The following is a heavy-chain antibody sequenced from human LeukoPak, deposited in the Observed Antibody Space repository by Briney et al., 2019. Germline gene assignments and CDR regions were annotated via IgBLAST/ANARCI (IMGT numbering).Heavy chain of an antibody. Sequence: ASVRVSCKASGYTFTSYDINWVRQATGQGLEWMGWMNPNSGNTGYAQKFQGRVTMTRNTSISTAYMELSSLRSEDTAVYYCASRGIYSSSIDYWGQGTLVTVSS. J-gene: IGHJ4*02. CDR2: MNPNSGNT. CDR1: GYTFTSYD. CDR3: ASRGIYSSSIDY. D-gene: IGHD6-6*01. V-gene: IGHV1-8*01.